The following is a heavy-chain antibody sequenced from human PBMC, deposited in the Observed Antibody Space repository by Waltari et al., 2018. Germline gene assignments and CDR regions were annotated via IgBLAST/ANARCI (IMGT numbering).Heavy chain of an antibody. D-gene: IGHD1-1*01. J-gene: IGHJ4*02. CDR2: ISGSAGST. CDR1: GFTFSTYA. V-gene: IGHV3-23*04. Sequence: EVQLVESGGGLVQPGGSLRLSCAASGFTFSTYAMNWVRQAPGKGLEWVSRISGSAGSTYYADSVKGRFTISRDNSKNTLFLQMDSLRAEDTAVYYCVQSRGALNYYFDHWGQGTLVTISS. CDR3: VQSRGALNYYFDH.